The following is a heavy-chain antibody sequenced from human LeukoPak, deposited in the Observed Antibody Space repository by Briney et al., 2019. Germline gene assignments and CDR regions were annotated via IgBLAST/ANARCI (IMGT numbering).Heavy chain of an antibody. Sequence: ASVKVSCKASGYTFTSYDINWVRQATGQGLEWMGWISAYNGNTNYAQKLQGRVTMTTDTSTSTAYMELRSLRSDDTAVYYCARDTREIVGATLVDHWGQGTLVTVSS. J-gene: IGHJ4*02. CDR3: ARDTREIVGATLVDH. V-gene: IGHV1-18*01. CDR2: ISAYNGNT. D-gene: IGHD1-26*01. CDR1: GYTFTSYD.